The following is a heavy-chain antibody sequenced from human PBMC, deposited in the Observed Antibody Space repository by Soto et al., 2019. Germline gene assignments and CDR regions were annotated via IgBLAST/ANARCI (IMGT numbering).Heavy chain of an antibody. D-gene: IGHD2-15*01. V-gene: IGHV4-31*03. J-gene: IGHJ4*02. CDR2: IYYSGST. CDR3: ARANSRYCSGGSCYQPYYFDY. Sequence: QVQLQESGPGLVKPSQTLSLTCTVSGGSISSGGYYWSWIRQHPGKGLEWIGYIYYSGSTYYNPSLKSRLTISVDTSKNQFSLKLSSVTAADTAVYYCARANSRYCSGGSCYQPYYFDYWGQGTLVTVSS. CDR1: GGSISSGGYY.